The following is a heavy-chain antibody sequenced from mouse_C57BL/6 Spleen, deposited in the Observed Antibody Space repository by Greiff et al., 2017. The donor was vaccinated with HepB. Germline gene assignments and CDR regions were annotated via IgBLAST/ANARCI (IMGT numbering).Heavy chain of an antibody. CDR1: GYTFTSYG. V-gene: IGHV1-81*01. D-gene: IGHD1-1*01. J-gene: IGHJ1*03. Sequence: QVQLQQSGAELARPGASVKLSCKASGYTFTSYGISWVKQRTGQGLEWIGEIYPRSGNTYYNEKFKGKATLTADKSSSTAYMELRSLTSEDSAVYFCAYYYGSSGYFDGWGTGTTVTVSS. CDR3: AYYYGSSGYFDG. CDR2: IYPRSGNT.